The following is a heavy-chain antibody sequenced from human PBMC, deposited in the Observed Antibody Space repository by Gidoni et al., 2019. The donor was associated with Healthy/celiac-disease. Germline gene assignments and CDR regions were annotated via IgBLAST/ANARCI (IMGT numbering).Heavy chain of an antibody. CDR1: GFTRDDYG. V-gene: IGHV3-20*01. J-gene: IGHJ5*02. CDR3: ARVGTMVRGVNYNWFDP. D-gene: IGHD3-10*01. CDR2: INWNGGST. Sequence: EGQLVEYGGGVVRPGGSLRLACAASGFTRDDYGMSWVRQAPGKGLDLVSCINWNGGSTGYAASVKGRFTISRDNAKNSLYLQMNSLRAEDTALYHCARVGTMVRGVNYNWFDPWGQGTLVTVSS.